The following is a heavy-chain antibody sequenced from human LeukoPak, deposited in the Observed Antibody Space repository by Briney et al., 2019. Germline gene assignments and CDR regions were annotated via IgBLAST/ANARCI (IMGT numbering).Heavy chain of an antibody. CDR1: GFRLSNYN. CDR3: ARLTTVRVGSPSIAVAGTNFLFDY. D-gene: IGHD6-19*01. V-gene: IGHV3-48*04. CDR2: ISTSGNTI. J-gene: IGHJ4*02. Sequence: GGSPRLSCAASGFRLSNYNMNWVRQTPGKGLEWISYISTSGNTIYYTDSVKGRFTISRDNAKNSLYLQMNSLRAEDTAVYYCARLTTVRVGSPSIAVAGTNFLFDYWGQGTLVTVSS.